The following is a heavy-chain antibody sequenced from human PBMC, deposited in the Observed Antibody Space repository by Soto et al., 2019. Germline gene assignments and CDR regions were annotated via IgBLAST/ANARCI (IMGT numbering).Heavy chain of an antibody. CDR3: AREVGEVDYSSSSDAFDI. CDR2: IYYSGST. J-gene: IGHJ3*02. V-gene: IGHV4-59*12. CDR1: GGSISSYY. D-gene: IGHD6-6*01. Sequence: SETLSLTCTVSGGSISSYYWSWIRQPPGKGLEWIGYIYYSGSTNYNPSLKSRVTISVDTSKNQFSLKFESVTAADTAVYYCAREVGEVDYSSSSDAFDIWGQGTMVTVSS.